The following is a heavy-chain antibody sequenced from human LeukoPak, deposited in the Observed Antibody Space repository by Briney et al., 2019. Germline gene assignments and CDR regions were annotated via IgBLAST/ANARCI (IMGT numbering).Heavy chain of an antibody. Sequence: GGSLRLSCAASGFTFSSYAMHWVRQAPGKGLDWAAVISSDGNTQYYADSVKGRFTISRDNSNNTLYLQMNNLRADDTAIYYCASRRIVGSTDDAFDIWGQGTMVTLSS. CDR3: ASRRIVGSTDDAFDI. CDR1: GFTFSSYA. CDR2: ISSDGNTQ. V-gene: IGHV3-30-3*01. D-gene: IGHD1-26*01. J-gene: IGHJ3*02.